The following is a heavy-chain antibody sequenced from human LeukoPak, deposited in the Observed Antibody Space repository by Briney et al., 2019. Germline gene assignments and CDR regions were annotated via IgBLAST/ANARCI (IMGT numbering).Heavy chain of an antibody. CDR3: ARGGGSGRYGLPFDS. J-gene: IGHJ4*02. Sequence: KPGGSLRLSCAASGFTFRDYYMSWIRQAPGKGLEWVSYISNSDSITKYADSVKGRFTISRDNAKNSVYLQMNSLTDEDTGVYYCARGGGSGRYGLPFDSWGQGTLVTVS. V-gene: IGHV3-11*06. D-gene: IGHD6-13*01. CDR1: GFTFRDYY. CDR2: ISNSDSIT.